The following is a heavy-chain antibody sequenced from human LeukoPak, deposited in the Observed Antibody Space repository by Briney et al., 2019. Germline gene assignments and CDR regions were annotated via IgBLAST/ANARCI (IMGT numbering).Heavy chain of an antibody. D-gene: IGHD2-2*01. CDR2: IIPIFGTA. J-gene: IGHJ3*02. V-gene: IGHV1-69*13. CDR1: GYTFTSYG. Sequence: GASVKVSCKASGYTFTSYGISWVRQAPGQGLEWMGGIIPIFGTANYAQKFQGRVTITADESTGTAYMELSSLRSEDTAVYYCARDPSSVVPAAGNAFDIWGQGTMVTVSS. CDR3: ARDPSSVVPAAGNAFDI.